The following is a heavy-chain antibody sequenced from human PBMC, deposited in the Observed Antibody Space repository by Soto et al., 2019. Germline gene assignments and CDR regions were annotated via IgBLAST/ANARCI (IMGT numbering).Heavy chain of an antibody. Sequence: PSETLSLTCTVSGASISGFYWSWIRKSAGKGLEWIGRIYATGTTDYNPSLKSRVMMSVDTSKKQFSLKLRSVTAADTAVYYCVRDGAKTLRDWFDPWGQGISVTVSS. D-gene: IGHD1-26*01. J-gene: IGHJ5*02. CDR3: VRDGAKTLRDWFDP. CDR2: IYATGTT. CDR1: GASISGFY. V-gene: IGHV4-4*07.